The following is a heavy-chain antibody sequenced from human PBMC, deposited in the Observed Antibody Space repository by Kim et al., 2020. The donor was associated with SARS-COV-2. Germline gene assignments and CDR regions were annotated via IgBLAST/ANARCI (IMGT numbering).Heavy chain of an antibody. Sequence: GGSLRLSCAASGFTFSNAWMSWVRQAPGKGLEWVGRIKSKTDGGTTDYAAPVKGRFTISRDDSKNTLYLQMNSLKTEDTAVYYCTVWLLSPVYYGMDVWGQGTTVTVSS. CDR3: TVWLLSPVYYGMDV. D-gene: IGHD3-9*01. CDR2: IKSKTDGGTT. CDR1: GFTFSNAW. V-gene: IGHV3-15*01. J-gene: IGHJ6*02.